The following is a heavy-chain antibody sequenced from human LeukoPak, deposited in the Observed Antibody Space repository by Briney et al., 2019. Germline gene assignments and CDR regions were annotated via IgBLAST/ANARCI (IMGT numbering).Heavy chain of an antibody. CDR1: GGSISSYY. D-gene: IGHD6-19*01. Sequence: SETLSLTCTVSGGSISSYYWSWTRQPPGKGLEWIGYIYYSGSTNYNPSLKSRVTISVDTSKNQFSLKLSSVTAADTAVYYCASSGSGWFYYYYGMDVWGKGTTVTVSS. CDR3: ASSGSGWFYYYYGMDV. CDR2: IYYSGST. J-gene: IGHJ6*04. V-gene: IGHV4-59*01.